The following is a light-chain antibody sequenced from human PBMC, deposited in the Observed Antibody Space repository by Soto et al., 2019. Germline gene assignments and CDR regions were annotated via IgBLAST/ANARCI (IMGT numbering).Light chain of an antibody. CDR2: DVS. CDR3: SSYTSSSKV. V-gene: IGLV2-14*01. J-gene: IGLJ1*01. CDR1: SSDVGGYNY. Sequence: SVLTQPASVSGSHGQSITISCTGTSSDVGGYNYVSWYQQHPGKAPKLMIYDVSNRPSGVSNRFSGSKSGNTASLTISGLQAEDEADYYCSSYTSSSKVFGTGTKVTVL.